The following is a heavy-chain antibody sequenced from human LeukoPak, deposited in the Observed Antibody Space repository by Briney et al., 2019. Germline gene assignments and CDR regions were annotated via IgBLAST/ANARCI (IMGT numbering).Heavy chain of an antibody. CDR1: GGSISSYY. D-gene: IGHD3-16*01. J-gene: IGHJ5*02. CDR3: ARDGDWFDP. V-gene: IGHV4-59*01. Sequence: SETLSLTCTVSGGSISSYYWSWIRQPPGKGLEWIGYIYYSGSTNYSPSLKSRVTISVDTSKNQFSLKLSSVTAADTAVYYCARDGDWFDPWGQGTLVTVSS. CDR2: IYYSGST.